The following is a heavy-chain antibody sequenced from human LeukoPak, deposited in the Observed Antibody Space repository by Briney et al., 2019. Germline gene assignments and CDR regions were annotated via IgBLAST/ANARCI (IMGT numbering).Heavy chain of an antibody. CDR1: GYSFSSYE. CDR2: MNPNSGNT. Sequence: ASVKVSCKTSGYSFSSYEINWVRQPPGQGLEWMGWMNPNSGNTAYAQKFQGRITMTRDASTRTAYMELNSLRSEDTAVYYCVRLFVQEPSGWFDPWGQGTLVTVS. V-gene: IGHV1-8*01. CDR3: VRLFVQEPSGWFDP. J-gene: IGHJ5*02. D-gene: IGHD3-10*01.